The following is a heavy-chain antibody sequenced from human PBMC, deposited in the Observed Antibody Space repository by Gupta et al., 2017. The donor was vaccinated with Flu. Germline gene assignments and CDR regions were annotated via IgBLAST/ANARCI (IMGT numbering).Heavy chain of an antibody. CDR1: GGSFSGYY. V-gene: IGHV4-34*02. D-gene: IGHD5-24*01. CDR3: ARGLFGSDGYNYIPLDY. J-gene: IGHJ4*02. CDR2: INHSGST. Sequence: QVQLQQWGAGLLKPSETLSLTCAVYGGSFSGYYWSWIRQPPGKGLEWIGEINHSGSTNYNPSLKSRVTISVDTSKNQFSLKLSSVTAADTAVYYCARGLFGSDGYNYIPLDYWGQGTLVTVSS.